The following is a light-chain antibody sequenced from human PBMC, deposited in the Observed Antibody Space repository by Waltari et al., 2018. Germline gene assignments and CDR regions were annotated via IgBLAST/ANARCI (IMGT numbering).Light chain of an antibody. CDR3: SSYAGSNDVA. CDR1: SSHVGVYNL. V-gene: IGLV2-8*01. CDR2: EVS. Sequence: QSALTQPPSASGSPGQPVTLPCTGTSSHVGVYNLSSWYQQHPGKAPKLMVYEVSKRPSGVPDRFSGSKSGNTASLTVSGLQAEDEADYYCSSYAGSNDVAFGGGTKLSVL. J-gene: IGLJ2*01.